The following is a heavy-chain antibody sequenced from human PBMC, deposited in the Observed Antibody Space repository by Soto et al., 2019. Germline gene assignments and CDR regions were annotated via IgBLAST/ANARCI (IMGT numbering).Heavy chain of an antibody. CDR2: IDHIGNT. D-gene: IGHD3-22*01. CDR1: GGSFSGYF. CDR3: ARRHSHDFYDKDIYVP. V-gene: IGHV4-34*01. Sequence: SETLSLTCAVSGGSFSGYFWTWIRQSPGKGLEWIGEIDHIGNTKYKPSLKSRVTISVDTSKNQFSLNLSSVTAADTAMYYCARRHSHDFYDKDIYVPWGQGTQVTVSS. J-gene: IGHJ4*02.